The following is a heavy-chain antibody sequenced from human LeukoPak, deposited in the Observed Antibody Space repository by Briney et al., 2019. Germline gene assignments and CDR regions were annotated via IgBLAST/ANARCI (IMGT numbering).Heavy chain of an antibody. J-gene: IGHJ6*02. D-gene: IGHD3-16*01. Sequence: GGSLTLSCAASGSTFSNYFMSWVRQAPGKGLEWVSSNSVSGGSTYYAASVKGRFTISRDNSKNTLYLQMNSLRAEDTAVYYCARDLGQSNCYYDMDVWGQGTTVTVSS. CDR1: GSTFSNYF. CDR2: NSVSGGST. V-gene: IGHV3-23*01. CDR3: ARDLGQSNCYYDMDV.